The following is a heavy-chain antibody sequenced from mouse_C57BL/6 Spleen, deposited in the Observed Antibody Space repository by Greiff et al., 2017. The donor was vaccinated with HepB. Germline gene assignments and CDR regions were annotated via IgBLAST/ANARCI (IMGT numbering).Heavy chain of an antibody. CDR3: AREDEGFAY. CDR2: IYPRSGNT. J-gene: IGHJ3*01. V-gene: IGHV1-81*01. CDR1: GYTFTSYG. Sequence: QVQLKQSGAELARPGASVKLSCKASGYTFTSYGISWVKQRTGQGLEWIGEIYPRSGNTYYNEKFKGKATLTADKSSSTAYMELRSLTSEDSAVYFCAREDEGFAYWGQGTLVTVSA.